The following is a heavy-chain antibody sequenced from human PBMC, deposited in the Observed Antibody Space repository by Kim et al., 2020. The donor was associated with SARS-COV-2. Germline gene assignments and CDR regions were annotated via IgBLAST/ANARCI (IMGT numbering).Heavy chain of an antibody. J-gene: IGHJ4*02. Sequence: SLKSRVTISVDTSKNQFSLKLSSVTAADTAVYYCARDVRGSMVRGVTLDYWGQGTLVTVSS. CDR3: ARDVRGSMVRGVTLDY. D-gene: IGHD3-10*01. V-gene: IGHV4-31*02.